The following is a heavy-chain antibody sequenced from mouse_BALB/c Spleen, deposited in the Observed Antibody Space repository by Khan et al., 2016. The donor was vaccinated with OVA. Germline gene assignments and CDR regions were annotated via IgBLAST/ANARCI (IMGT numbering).Heavy chain of an antibody. CDR3: ARGSTTATGFAY. V-gene: IGHV1-87*01. Sequence: QVQLQQSGAELARPGASVKLSCKASGYTFTSYWMQWVKQRPGQGLEWIGAIYPGDGDTRYTQKFKGKATLTADKSSSTAYMQLSSLASEDSAVYYCARGSTTATGFAYWGQGTLVTVSA. CDR2: IYPGDGDT. J-gene: IGHJ3*01. CDR1: GYTFTSYW. D-gene: IGHD1-2*01.